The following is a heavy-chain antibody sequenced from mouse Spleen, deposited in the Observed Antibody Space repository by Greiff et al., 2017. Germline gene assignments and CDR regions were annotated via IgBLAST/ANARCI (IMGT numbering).Heavy chain of an antibody. Sequence: VQRVESGPDLVAPSQSLSITCTVSGFSLTSYGVHWVRQPPGKGLEWLVVIWSDGSTTYNSALKSRLSISKDNSKSQVFLKMNSLQTDDTAMYYCARQGIWYGIYAMDYWGQGTSVTVSS. CDR3: ARQGIWYGIYAMDY. J-gene: IGHJ4*01. CDR1: GFSLTSYG. V-gene: IGHV2-6-2*01. D-gene: IGHD2-10*02. CDR2: IWSDGST.